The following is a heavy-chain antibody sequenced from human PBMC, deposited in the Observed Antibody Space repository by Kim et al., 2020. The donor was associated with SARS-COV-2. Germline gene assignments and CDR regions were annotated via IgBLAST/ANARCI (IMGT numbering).Heavy chain of an antibody. CDR3: ARDRAVNDSSGYYYYFDY. D-gene: IGHD3-22*01. V-gene: IGHV3-66*01. J-gene: IGHJ4*02. Sequence: GRFTISRDNSKNTLYLQMNSLRAEDTAVYYCARDRAVNDSSGYYYYFDYWGQGTLVTVSS.